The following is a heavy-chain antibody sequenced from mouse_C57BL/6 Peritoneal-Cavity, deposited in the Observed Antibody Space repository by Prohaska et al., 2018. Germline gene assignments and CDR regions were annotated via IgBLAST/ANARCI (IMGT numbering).Heavy chain of an antibody. V-gene: IGHV5-6*01. CDR2: ISSGGSYT. CDR1: AFTFISYG. Sequence: EVQLVESGGALVKPGGSLKLSCAASAFTFISYGMFWFRQTPVKRLEWVAIISSGGSYTYYPDSVKGRFTISRDNAKNTLYLQMSSLKSEDTAMYYCARHYYGSSYYFDYWGQGTTLTVSS. D-gene: IGHD1-1*01. J-gene: IGHJ2*01. CDR3: ARHYYGSSYYFDY.